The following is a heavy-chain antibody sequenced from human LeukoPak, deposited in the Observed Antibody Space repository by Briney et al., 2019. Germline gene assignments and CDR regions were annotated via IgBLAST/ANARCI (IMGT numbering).Heavy chain of an antibody. V-gene: IGHV4-34*01. CDR2: INHSGST. CDR3: VKGTPFDY. CDR1: GGSFSGYH. Sequence: SETLSLTCAVYGGSFSGYHWSWIRQPPGKGLEWIGEINHSGSTNYNPSLKSRVTISVDTSKNQFSLKLSSVTAADTAVYYCVKGTPFDYWGQGILVTVPS. J-gene: IGHJ4*02.